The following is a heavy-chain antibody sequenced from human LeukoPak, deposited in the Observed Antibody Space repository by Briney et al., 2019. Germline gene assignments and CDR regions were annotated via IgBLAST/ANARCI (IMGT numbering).Heavy chain of an antibody. V-gene: IGHV4-61*02. D-gene: IGHD4-23*01. J-gene: IGHJ4*02. CDR3: ARDLGRGNSDR. CDR2: IYTSGST. CDR1: GGSISSGSSY. Sequence: SETLSLTCTVSGGSISSGSSYWSWIRQPAGKGLEWIGRIYTSGSTNYNPSLKSRVTISVDTSKNQFSLKLSSVTAADTAVYYCARDLGRGNSDRWGQGTLVTVSS.